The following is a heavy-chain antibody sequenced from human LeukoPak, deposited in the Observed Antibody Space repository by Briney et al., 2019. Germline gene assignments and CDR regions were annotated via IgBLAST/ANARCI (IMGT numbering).Heavy chain of an antibody. V-gene: IGHV3-74*01. J-gene: IGHJ5*02. Sequence: GGSLRLSCAASGFAFNTYWMHWVRQVPGKGLVWVSRIRGELTNPIYADSVQGRFTISRDNAKNTLYLQMNSLRAEDTAVYYCARDTYYAPFDPWGQGTLVTVSS. D-gene: IGHD2/OR15-2a*01. CDR1: GFAFNTYW. CDR3: ARDTYYAPFDP. CDR2: IRGELTNP.